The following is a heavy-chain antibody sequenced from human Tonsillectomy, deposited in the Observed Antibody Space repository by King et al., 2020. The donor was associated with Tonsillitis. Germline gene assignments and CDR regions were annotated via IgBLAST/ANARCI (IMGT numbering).Heavy chain of an antibody. Sequence: VQLVESGGGLVQPGGSLRLSCAASGFTFSSYWMSWVRQAPGKGLEWVANIKQDGSEKYYVDSVKGRFTISRDNAKNSLYLQMNSLRAEGTAVYYCASDHSGFFGLGGFFSWGQGTLVTVSP. CDR1: GFTFSSYW. CDR3: ASDHSGFFGLGGFFS. D-gene: IGHD3/OR15-3a*01. CDR2: IKQDGSEK. V-gene: IGHV3-7*03. J-gene: IGHJ5*02.